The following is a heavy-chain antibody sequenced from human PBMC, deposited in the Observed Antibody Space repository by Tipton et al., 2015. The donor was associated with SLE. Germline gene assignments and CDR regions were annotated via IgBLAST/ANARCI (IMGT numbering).Heavy chain of an antibody. Sequence: TLSLTCTVSGGSINYYYWKWIRQPPGKGLEWIGYIYDSGSTHYNPSLKSRVTISADTSKNQFSLKLTSVTAADTAMYYCTKGAWREEGFDPWGQGTLVTVSS. CDR3: TKGAWREEGFDP. CDR1: GGSINYYY. D-gene: IGHD1-1*01. V-gene: IGHV4-59*01. CDR2: IYDSGST. J-gene: IGHJ5*02.